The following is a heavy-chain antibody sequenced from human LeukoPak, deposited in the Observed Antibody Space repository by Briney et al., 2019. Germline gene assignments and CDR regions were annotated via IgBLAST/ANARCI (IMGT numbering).Heavy chain of an antibody. CDR3: ARDRSDYGDYDPFDY. Sequence: GGSLRLSCAASGFTFRGYSMNWVRQAPGKGLEWVSSISSSSSYIYYADSVKGRFTISRDNAKNSLYLQMNSLRAEHTAVYYCARDRSDYGDYDPFDYWGQGTLVTVSS. V-gene: IGHV3-21*01. D-gene: IGHD4-17*01. CDR1: GFTFRGYS. J-gene: IGHJ4*02. CDR2: ISSSSSYI.